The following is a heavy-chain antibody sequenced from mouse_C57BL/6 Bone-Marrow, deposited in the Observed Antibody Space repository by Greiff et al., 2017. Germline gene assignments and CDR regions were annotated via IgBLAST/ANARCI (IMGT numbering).Heavy chain of an antibody. V-gene: IGHV5-15*01. CDR1: GFTFSDYG. J-gene: IGHJ3*01. CDR3: ARRGDYEFAY. D-gene: IGHD2-4*01. Sequence: EVKLMESGGGLVQPGGSLKLSCAASGFTFSDYGMAWVRQAPRKGPEWVAFISNLAYSIYYADTVTGRFTISSENAKNTLYLEMSSLRSEDTAMYYCARRGDYEFAYWGQGTLVTVSA. CDR2: ISNLAYSI.